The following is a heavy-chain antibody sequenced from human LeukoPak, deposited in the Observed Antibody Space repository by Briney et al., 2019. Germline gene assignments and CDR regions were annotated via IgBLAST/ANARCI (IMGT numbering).Heavy chain of an antibody. J-gene: IGHJ4*02. Sequence: GASVKVSCKASGYTFTSYAMNWVRQAPGQGLEWMRWINTNTGNPTYAQGFTGRFVFSLDTSVSTAYLQISSLKAEDTAVYYCARDLGLYYDFWSGNFDYWGQGTLVTVSS. D-gene: IGHD3-3*01. CDR2: INTNTGNP. V-gene: IGHV7-4-1*02. CDR1: GYTFTSYA. CDR3: ARDLGLYYDFWSGNFDY.